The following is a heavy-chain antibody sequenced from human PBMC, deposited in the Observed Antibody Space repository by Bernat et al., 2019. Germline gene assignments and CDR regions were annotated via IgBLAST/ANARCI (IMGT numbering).Heavy chain of an antibody. CDR1: GFTFSSYA. CDR3: AKSSGLYYDSSGSYRYFDY. Sequence: EVQLLESGGGLVQPGGSLRLSCAASGFTFSSYAMNWVRQAPGKGLEWVSSISGRGGSTFYADSVKGRFTISRDNSMNTLYLQLNSLRAEDTAIYYCAKSSGLYYDSSGSYRYFDYWGQGTLVTVSS. CDR2: ISGRGGST. J-gene: IGHJ4*02. V-gene: IGHV3-23*01. D-gene: IGHD3-22*01.